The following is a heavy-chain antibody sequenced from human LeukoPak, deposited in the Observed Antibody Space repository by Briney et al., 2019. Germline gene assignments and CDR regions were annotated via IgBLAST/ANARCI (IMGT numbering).Heavy chain of an antibody. J-gene: IGHJ4*02. CDR3: AKDLFLSGYDYSGDY. CDR1: GFTFSSYA. D-gene: IGHD5-12*01. V-gene: IGHV3-23*01. CDR2: ISGSGGST. Sequence: GGSLRLSCAASGFTFSSYAMSWVRQAPRKGLEWVSAISGSGGSTYYADSVKGRFTISRDNSKNTLYLQMNSLRAEDTAVYYCAKDLFLSGYDYSGDYWGQGTLVTVSS.